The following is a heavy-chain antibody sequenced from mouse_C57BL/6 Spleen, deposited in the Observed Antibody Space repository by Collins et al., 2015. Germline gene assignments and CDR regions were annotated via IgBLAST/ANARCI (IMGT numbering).Heavy chain of an antibody. V-gene: IGHV1-42*01. J-gene: IGHJ3*01. Sequence: EVQLQQSGPELVKPGASVKISCKASGFSFTGHYMNWVKQSPEKSPEWIGEINPSTGTTNYNQKFKAKAXLTVDKSSSTAYVQLKSLTSEDSAFYYCARAYGDYGEGFAYWGQGTLVTVSA. CDR2: INPSTGTT. CDR1: GFSFTGHY. CDR3: ARAYGDYGEGFAY. D-gene: IGHD2-13*01.